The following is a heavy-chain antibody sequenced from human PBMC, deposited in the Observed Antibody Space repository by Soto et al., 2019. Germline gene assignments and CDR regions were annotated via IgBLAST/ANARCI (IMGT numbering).Heavy chain of an antibody. D-gene: IGHD4-4*01. CDR3: ASPLWRDDYNWGYFDL. V-gene: IGHV3-30-3*01. CDR2: ISYDGSNK. Sequence: QVQLVESGGGVVQPGRFLRLSCAASGFTFSSYAMHWVRQAPGKGLEWVAVISYDGSNKYYADSVKGRFTISRDNSKNTLYLQMNSLRLEDTAVYYCASPLWRDDYNWGYFDLWGRGTLVTVSS. J-gene: IGHJ2*01. CDR1: GFTFSSYA.